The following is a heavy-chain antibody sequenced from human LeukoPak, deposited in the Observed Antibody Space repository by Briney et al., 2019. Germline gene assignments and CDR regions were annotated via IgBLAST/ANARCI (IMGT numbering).Heavy chain of an antibody. CDR1: GGSFSGYY. Sequence: PSETLSLTCAVYGGSFSGYYWSWIRQPPGKGLEWVSGISGSGGGTYYADSVKGRFTISRDNSKNTLYLHMNSLRAEDTAVYYCAKDPARDIAADWFDPWGQGTLVTVSS. CDR3: AKDPARDIAADWFDP. J-gene: IGHJ5*02. D-gene: IGHD6-13*01. V-gene: IGHV3-23*01. CDR2: ISGSGGGT.